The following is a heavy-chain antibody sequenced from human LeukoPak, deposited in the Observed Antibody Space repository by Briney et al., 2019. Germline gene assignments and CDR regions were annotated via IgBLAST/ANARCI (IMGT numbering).Heavy chain of an antibody. Sequence: GRSLRLSCSASGFTFTNYPIHWVRQAPGKGLEWVSAISGSGGSTYYADSVKGRFTISRDNSKNTLYLQMNSLRAEDTAVYYCAKDGPTTLDNWFDPWGQGTLVTVSS. CDR3: AKDGPTTLDNWFDP. V-gene: IGHV3-23*01. CDR2: ISGSGGST. J-gene: IGHJ5*02. CDR1: GFTFTNYP. D-gene: IGHD1-26*01.